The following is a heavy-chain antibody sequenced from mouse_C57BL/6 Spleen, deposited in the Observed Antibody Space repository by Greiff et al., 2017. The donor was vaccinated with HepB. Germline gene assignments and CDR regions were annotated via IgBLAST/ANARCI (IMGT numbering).Heavy chain of an antibody. Sequence: VQLQQSGAELVRPGASVTLSCKASGYTFTDYEMHWVKQTPVHGLEWIGAIDPDTGGTAYNQKFKGKAILTADKSSSTAYMELRSLTSEDSAVYYCTRKPYDYDGSYYFDYWGQGTTLTVSS. CDR3: TRKPYDYDGSYYFDY. CDR2: IDPDTGGT. V-gene: IGHV1-15*01. J-gene: IGHJ2*01. D-gene: IGHD2-4*01. CDR1: GYTFTDYE.